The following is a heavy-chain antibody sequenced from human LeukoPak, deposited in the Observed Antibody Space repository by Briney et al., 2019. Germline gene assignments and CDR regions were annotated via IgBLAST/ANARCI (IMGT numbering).Heavy chain of an antibody. CDR3: ARDPFRSHRSPLDWFGDP. CDR1: GYTFTTYG. CDR2: ISGKNGDT. D-gene: IGHD3-10*01. V-gene: IGHV1-18*01. Sequence: ASVKVSCKASGYTFTTYGISWVRQAPGQGPEWMGWISGKNGDTKYAQILQDRVTMTTGTSTNTAYMELRNLRSDDTAVYYCARDPFRSHRSPLDWFGDPWGQGTLVTVSS. J-gene: IGHJ4*02.